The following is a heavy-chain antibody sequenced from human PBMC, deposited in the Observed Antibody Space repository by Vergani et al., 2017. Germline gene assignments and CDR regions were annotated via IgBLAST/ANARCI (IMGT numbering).Heavy chain of an antibody. Sequence: EVQLVESGGGLVQPGRSLRLSCAASGFTFSSYWMHWVRQAPGKGLVWVSRINSDGSSTSYADSVKGRFTISRDNAKNTLYLQMNSLRAEDTAVYYCATKGYCSSTSCWGTSENWFDPWGQGTLVTVSS. V-gene: IGHV3-74*02. CDR2: INSDGSST. CDR3: ATKGYCSSTSCWGTSENWFDP. CDR1: GFTFSSYW. D-gene: IGHD2-2*01. J-gene: IGHJ5*02.